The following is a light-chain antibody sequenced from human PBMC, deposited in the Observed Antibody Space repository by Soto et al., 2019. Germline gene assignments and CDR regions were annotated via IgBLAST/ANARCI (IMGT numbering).Light chain of an antibody. CDR1: QSVSSY. Sequence: EIVLTQSPATLSLSPGERATLSCRASQSVSSYLAWYQQKPGQAPRLLIYYASNRATGIPARFSGSGSGTDFTLTISSLEPEDFAVYYCQQRSNWPFALTFGGGTKVEIK. J-gene: IGKJ4*01. V-gene: IGKV3-11*01. CDR3: QQRSNWPFALT. CDR2: YAS.